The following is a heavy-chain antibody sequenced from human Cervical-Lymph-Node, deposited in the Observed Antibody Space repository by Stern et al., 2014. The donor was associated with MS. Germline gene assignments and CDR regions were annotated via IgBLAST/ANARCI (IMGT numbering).Heavy chain of an antibody. CDR2: INPNSGGT. CDR3: ARVVVPAFEPRTSPASNYYYYGMDV. J-gene: IGHJ6*02. D-gene: IGHD2-2*01. Sequence: MQLVESGAEVKKPGASVKVSCKASGYTFTGYYMHWVRQAPGQGLEWMGRINPNSGGTNYAQKFQGRVTMTRDTSISTAYMELSRLRSDDTAVYYCARVVVPAFEPRTSPASNYYYYGMDVWGQGTTVTVSS. CDR1: GYTFTGYY. V-gene: IGHV1-2*06.